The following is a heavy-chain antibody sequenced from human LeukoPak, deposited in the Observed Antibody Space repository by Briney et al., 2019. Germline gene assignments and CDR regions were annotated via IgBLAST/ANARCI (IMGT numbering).Heavy chain of an antibody. CDR3: AKEGWELGPIDY. CDR1: GFTLSSYD. CDR2: TWYDGTNK. Sequence: GGSLRLSCAASGFTLSSYDMHWVRQAPGKGLEWVAVTWYDGTNKYYADSVKGRFTISRDNSKNTLYLQMNSLRAEDTVVYYCAKEGWELGPIDYWGQGTLVTVSS. V-gene: IGHV3-33*06. J-gene: IGHJ4*02. D-gene: IGHD1-26*01.